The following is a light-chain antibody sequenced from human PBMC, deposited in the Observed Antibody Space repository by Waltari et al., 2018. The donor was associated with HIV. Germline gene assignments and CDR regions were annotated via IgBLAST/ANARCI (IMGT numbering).Light chain of an antibody. J-gene: IGKJ1*01. CDR3: QQYGSSPWT. V-gene: IGKV3-20*01. CDR2: GPS. CDR1: QSVSSSY. Sequence: EIVLTQSPGTLSLSTGERATLSCRASQSVSSSYLARYQQKPGQAPRPLIYGPSSRATGIPDRFSGSGSGTDFTLTISRLEPEDFAVYYCQQYGSSPWTFGQGTKVEIK.